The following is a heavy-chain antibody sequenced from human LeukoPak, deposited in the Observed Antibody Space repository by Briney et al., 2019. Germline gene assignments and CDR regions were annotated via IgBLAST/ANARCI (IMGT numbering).Heavy chain of an antibody. CDR1: GGSISSYY. V-gene: IGHV4-34*01. Sequence: SETLSLTCTVSGGSISSYYWSWIRQPPGKGLEWIGEINHSGSTNYNPSLKSRVTISVDTSKNQFSLKLSSVTAADTAVYYCARLSGYQLLYRGYYYYGMDVWGQGTTVTVSS. CDR3: ARLSGYQLLYRGYYYYGMDV. CDR2: INHSGST. D-gene: IGHD2-2*02. J-gene: IGHJ6*02.